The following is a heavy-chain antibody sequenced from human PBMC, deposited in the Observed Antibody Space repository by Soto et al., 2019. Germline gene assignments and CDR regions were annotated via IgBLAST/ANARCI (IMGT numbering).Heavy chain of an antibody. CDR1: GGSISSYY. D-gene: IGHD3-22*01. CDR2: IYYSGST. Sequence: SETLSLTCTVSGGSISSYYWSWIRQPPGKGLEWIGYIYYSGSTNYNPSLKSRVTISVDTSKNQFSLKLSSVTAADTAVYYCARGQYDSSGYYYDAFDIWGQGTMVTVSS. J-gene: IGHJ3*02. V-gene: IGHV4-59*01. CDR3: ARGQYDSSGYYYDAFDI.